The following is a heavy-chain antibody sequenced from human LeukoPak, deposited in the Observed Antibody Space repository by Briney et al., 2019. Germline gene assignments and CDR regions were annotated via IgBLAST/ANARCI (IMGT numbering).Heavy chain of an antibody. V-gene: IGHV1-69*01. Sequence: SVKVSCKASGGTFSSYAISWVRQAPGQGLEWMGGIIPIFGTANYAQKFQGRVTITADESTSTAYMELSSLRSEDTAVCYCARSDCSSTSCYIADYYFDYWGQGTLVTVSS. CDR2: IIPIFGTA. CDR1: GGTFSSYA. J-gene: IGHJ4*02. D-gene: IGHD2-2*02. CDR3: ARSDCSSTSCYIADYYFDY.